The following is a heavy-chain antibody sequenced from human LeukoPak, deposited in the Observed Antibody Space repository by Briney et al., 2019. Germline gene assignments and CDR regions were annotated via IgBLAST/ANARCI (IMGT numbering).Heavy chain of an antibody. CDR3: AKVVPYYYDSSGYYDY. CDR1: GFXFSSYA. CDR2: ISGSGGST. J-gene: IGHJ4*02. D-gene: IGHD3-22*01. Sequence: GGSLRLSCAASGFXFSSYAMSWVRQAPGKGLEWVSAISGSGGSTYYADSVKGRFTISRDNSKNTLYLQMNSLRAEDTAVYYCAKVVPYYYDSSGYYDYWGQGTLVTVSS. V-gene: IGHV3-23*01.